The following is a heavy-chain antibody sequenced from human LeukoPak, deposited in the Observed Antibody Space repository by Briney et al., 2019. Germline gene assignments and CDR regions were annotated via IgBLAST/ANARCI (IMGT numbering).Heavy chain of an antibody. D-gene: IGHD6-19*01. J-gene: IGHJ4*02. V-gene: IGHV3-23*01. CDR1: GFSFSLYA. CDR3: ARRGAGSGGLDY. Sequence: GGSLRLSCAASGFSFSLYAMNWVRQAPGKGLEWVSTIIETGASPYYADSVRGRLTVSRDSSKNMFYLQMNSLRAEDTAIYYCARRGAGSGGLDYWGQGTLVTVSS. CDR2: IIETGASP.